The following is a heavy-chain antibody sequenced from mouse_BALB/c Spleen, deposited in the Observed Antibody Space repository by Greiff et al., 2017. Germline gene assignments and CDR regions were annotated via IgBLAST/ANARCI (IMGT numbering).Heavy chain of an antibody. CDR1: GFSLTSYG. CDR2: IWAGGST. D-gene: IGHD2-3*01. Sequence: VKLMESGPGLVAPSQSLSITCTVSGFSLTSYGVHWVRQPPGKGLEWLGVIWAGGSTNYNSALMSRLSISKDNSKSQVFLKMNSLQTDDTAMYYCAREDGYYVWFAYWGQGTLVTVSA. V-gene: IGHV2-9*02. J-gene: IGHJ3*01. CDR3: AREDGYYVWFAY.